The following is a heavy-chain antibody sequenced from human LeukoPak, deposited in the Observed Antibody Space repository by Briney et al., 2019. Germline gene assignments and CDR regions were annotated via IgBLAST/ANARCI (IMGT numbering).Heavy chain of an antibody. CDR3: EVGDGSGSDY. Sequence: SETLSLTCTVSGGSISSSSYYWGWIRQPPGKGLEWIGSIYYSGSTYYNPSLKSRVTISVDTSKNQFSLKLSSVTAADTAVYYCEVGDGSGSDYWGQGTLVTVSS. V-gene: IGHV4-39*07. CDR1: GGSISSSSYY. CDR2: IYYSGST. D-gene: IGHD3-10*01. J-gene: IGHJ4*02.